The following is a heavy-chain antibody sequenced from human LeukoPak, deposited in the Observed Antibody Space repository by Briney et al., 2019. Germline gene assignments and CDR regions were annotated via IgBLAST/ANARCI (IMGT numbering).Heavy chain of an antibody. V-gene: IGHV3-21*01. CDR2: ISSSSSYI. D-gene: IGHD2-2*01. CDR3: ARAIPSSTSFDY. Sequence: GGSLRLSCAASGFTFSSYSMNWVRQAPGKGLEWVSSISSSSSYIYYADSVKGRFTISRDNAKNSLYLQMNSLRAEDTAVYYCARAIPSSTSFDYWGQGTLVTVSS. CDR1: GFTFSSYS. J-gene: IGHJ4*02.